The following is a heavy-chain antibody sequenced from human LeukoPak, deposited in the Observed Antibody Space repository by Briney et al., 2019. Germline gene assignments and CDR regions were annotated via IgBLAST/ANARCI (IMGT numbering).Heavy chain of an antibody. Sequence: PGGSLRLSCAASGFTFDDYGMSWVRQAPGKGLEWVSGINWNGGSTGYADSVKGRFTISRDNAKNSLYLQMNSLRAEDTALYHCARNTGGVVPAASNWFDLWGQGTLVTVSS. V-gene: IGHV3-20*01. CDR1: GFTFDDYG. D-gene: IGHD2-2*01. J-gene: IGHJ5*02. CDR2: INWNGGST. CDR3: ARNTGGVVPAASNWFDL.